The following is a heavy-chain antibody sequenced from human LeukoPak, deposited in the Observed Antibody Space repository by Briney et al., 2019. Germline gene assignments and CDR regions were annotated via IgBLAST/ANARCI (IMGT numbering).Heavy chain of an antibody. V-gene: IGHV1-69*02. Sequence: SVKVSCKASGGTFSSYTISWVRQAPGQGLEWMGRIIPILGIANYAQKFQGRVTITADKSTSTAYMELSSLRSEDTAVYYCASGGNNWVYYYYWGQGTLVTVSS. J-gene: IGHJ4*02. D-gene: IGHD1-20*01. CDR3: ASGGNNWVYYYY. CDR2: IIPILGIA. CDR1: GGTFSSYT.